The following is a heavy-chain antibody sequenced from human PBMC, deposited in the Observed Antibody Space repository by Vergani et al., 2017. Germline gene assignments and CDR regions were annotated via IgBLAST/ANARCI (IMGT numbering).Heavy chain of an antibody. CDR1: GYTFTSYG. CDR3: ARAGGGTPVAGDFDY. CDR2: ISAYNGNT. J-gene: IGHJ4*02. D-gene: IGHD6-19*01. Sequence: QVQLVQSGAEVKKPGASVKVSCKASGYTFTSYGISWVRQAPGQGLEWMGRISAYNGNTNYAQKLKGRVTMTTDNSTSTAYMELRSLRYDDTAVYYCARAGGGTPVAGDFDYWGQGTLVTVSS. V-gene: IGHV1-18*01.